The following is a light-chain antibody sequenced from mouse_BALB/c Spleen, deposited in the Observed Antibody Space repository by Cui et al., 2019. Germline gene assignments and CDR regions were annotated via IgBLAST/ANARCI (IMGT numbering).Light chain of an antibody. CDR1: ENIYSN. V-gene: IGKV12-46*01. J-gene: IGKJ1*01. CDR3: QQYGGTWT. CDR2: AAT. Sequence: DIQLTHSVASLSVSVGETVTITCRASENIYSNLAWYQQKQGKGPQLLVYAATNLADGVPSRFSGSGSGTQYSLKINSLQSEDIGSYYCQQYGGTWTFGGGTKLEIK.